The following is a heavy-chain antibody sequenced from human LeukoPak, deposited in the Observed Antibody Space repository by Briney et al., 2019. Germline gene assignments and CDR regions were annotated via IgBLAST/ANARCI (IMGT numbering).Heavy chain of an antibody. CDR3: ARCHPKQQLAYFDY. V-gene: IGHV1-69*06. CDR2: IIPIFGTI. Sequence: SVKVSCMASGVTFSDYPISWVRQAPGQGLEWMGGIIPIFGTIYYAQKLQGRVTITPDKSTTTAYMELSSLRSEDTAVYYCARCHPKQQLAYFDYWGQGSLVTVPS. CDR1: GVTFSDYP. J-gene: IGHJ4*02. D-gene: IGHD6-13*01.